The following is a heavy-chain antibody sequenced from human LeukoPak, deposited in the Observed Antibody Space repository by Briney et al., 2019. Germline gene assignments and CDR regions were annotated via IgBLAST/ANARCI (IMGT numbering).Heavy chain of an antibody. CDR2: IYYSGST. CDR3: ARGHHYDYVWGSSASLPYYFDY. CDR1: GGSISSYY. J-gene: IGHJ4*02. V-gene: IGHV4-59*08. Sequence: SETLSLTCTVSGGSISSYYWSWIRQPPGKGLEWIGYIYYSGSTYYNPSLKSRVTISVDTSKNQFSLKLSSVTAADTAVYYCARGHHYDYVWGSSASLPYYFDYWGQGTLVTVSS. D-gene: IGHD3-16*01.